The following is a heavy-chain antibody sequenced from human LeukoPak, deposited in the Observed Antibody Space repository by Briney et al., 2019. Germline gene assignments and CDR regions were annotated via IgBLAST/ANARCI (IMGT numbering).Heavy chain of an antibody. CDR2: ISGSGGST. Sequence: GGSLRLSCAASGFTFSSYAMSWVRQAPGKGLEWVSAISGSGGSTYYADSVKGRFTISRDNSKNTLYLQMNSLRAEDTAVYYCARGGGFYDILTEFYYYGMDVWGQGTTVTVSS. V-gene: IGHV3-23*01. D-gene: IGHD3-9*01. J-gene: IGHJ6*02. CDR3: ARGGGFYDILTEFYYYGMDV. CDR1: GFTFSSYA.